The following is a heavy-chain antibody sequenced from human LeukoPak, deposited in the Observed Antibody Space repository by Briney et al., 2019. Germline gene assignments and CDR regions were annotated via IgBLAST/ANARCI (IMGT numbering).Heavy chain of an antibody. D-gene: IGHD5-24*01. CDR2: INPSGGST. CDR3: ARDVATIPYYYYYMDV. V-gene: IGHV1-46*01. J-gene: IGHJ6*03. Sequence: PAASVKVSCKASGYTFTSYYMHWVRQAPGQGLEWMGIINPSGGSTSYAQKFQGRVTMTRDMSTSTVYIELSSLRSEDTAVYYCARDVATIPYYYYYMDVWGKGTTVTVSS. CDR1: GYTFTSYY.